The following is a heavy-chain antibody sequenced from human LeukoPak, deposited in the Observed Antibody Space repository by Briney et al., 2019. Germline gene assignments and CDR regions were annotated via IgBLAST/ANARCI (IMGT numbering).Heavy chain of an antibody. V-gene: IGHV3-23*01. CDR3: AKDLRSPYCSSTSCNY. CDR2: ISGSGGST. CDR1: GFTFSNYA. Sequence: GGSLRLSCAASGFTFSNYAMSWVRQAPGKGLERVSSISGSGGSTYYADSVKGRFIISRDNSKNTLYLQMNSLRAEDTAVYYCAKDLRSPYCSSTSCNYWGQGTLVTVSS. D-gene: IGHD2-2*01. J-gene: IGHJ4*02.